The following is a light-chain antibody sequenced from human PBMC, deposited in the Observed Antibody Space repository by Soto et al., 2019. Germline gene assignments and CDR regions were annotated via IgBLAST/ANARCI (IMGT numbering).Light chain of an antibody. V-gene: IGKV3-20*01. J-gene: IGKJ1*01. CDR2: GAS. CDR1: QSVSSSY. Sequence: EIVLTQSPGTLSLSPGEIATLSCRASQSVSSSYLAWYQQKPGQAPRLLIYGASSRATGIPDRFSGSGSGTDFPLTISRLEPEDFAVYYCQQYGSSSGTFGQGTKVEIK. CDR3: QQYGSSSGT.